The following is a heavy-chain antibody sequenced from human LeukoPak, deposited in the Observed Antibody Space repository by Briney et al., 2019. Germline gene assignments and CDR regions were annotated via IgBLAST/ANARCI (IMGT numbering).Heavy chain of an antibody. CDR2: ISYSGST. CDR3: ATGRAAAGQYYFDY. Sequence: SETLSLTCTVSGGSISNSIYYWAGIRQPPGKGLGWIGTISYSGSTYYNPSLKSRVTISVDTSKNQFSLKLNSVTAADTAVYYCATGRAAAGQYYFDYWGQGTLVTVSS. J-gene: IGHJ4*02. D-gene: IGHD6-13*01. V-gene: IGHV4-39*01. CDR1: GGSISNSIYY.